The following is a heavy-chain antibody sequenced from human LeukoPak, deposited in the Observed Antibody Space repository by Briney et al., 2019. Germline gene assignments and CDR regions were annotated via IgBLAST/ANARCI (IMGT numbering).Heavy chain of an antibody. J-gene: IGHJ6*03. CDR3: ATGYCSGGSCYSPDLHYYYYYMDV. CDR2: IYYSGST. Sequence: SETLSLTCTVSGGSISSYYWSWIRQPPGKGLEWIGYIYYSGSTNYNPSLKSRVTISVDTSKNQFSLKLSSVTAADTAVYYCATGYCSGGSCYSPDLHYYYYYMDVWGKGTTVTVSS. D-gene: IGHD2-15*01. V-gene: IGHV4-59*01. CDR1: GGSISSYY.